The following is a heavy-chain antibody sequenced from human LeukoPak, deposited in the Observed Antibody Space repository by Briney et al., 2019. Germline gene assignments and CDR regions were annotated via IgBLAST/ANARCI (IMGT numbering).Heavy chain of an antibody. CDR2: ISTHSGDT. D-gene: IGHD1-26*01. CDR3: ARGRGSTSRY. CDR1: GYTFPNYG. V-gene: IGHV1-18*01. Sequence: ASVKVSCKASGYTFPNYGITWVRQAPGQGLKWMGWISTHSGDTNYSQNLQDRVTMTTDTSTSTAYMELRSLRSDDTAVYYCARGRGSTSRYWGQGTLVPVSS. J-gene: IGHJ4*02.